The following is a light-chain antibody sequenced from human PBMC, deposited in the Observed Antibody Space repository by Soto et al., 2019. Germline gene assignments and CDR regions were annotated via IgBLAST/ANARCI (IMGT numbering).Light chain of an antibody. CDR3: CSYAGRSSSL. V-gene: IGLV2-23*02. CDR1: FSDIGSYNL. J-gene: IGLJ2*01. CDR2: EVI. Sequence: QSVLTQPASVSGSPGQSITISCTESFSDIGSYNLVSWYQQHPGKAPKLMIYEVIKRPSGVSDRFSGSKSGNTASLTISGLQAEDEAHYYCCSYAGRSSSLFGGGTKLTVL.